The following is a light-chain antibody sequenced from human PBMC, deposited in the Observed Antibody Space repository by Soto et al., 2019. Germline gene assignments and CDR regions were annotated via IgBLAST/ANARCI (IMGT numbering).Light chain of an antibody. CDR2: DVS. CDR3: SSYTSSGTYV. J-gene: IGLJ1*01. CDR1: TSGVGGYNY. V-gene: IGLV2-14*01. Sequence: QSALTQPASVSGSPGQSITISCTGATSGVGGYNYVSWYQQHPGKAPKLLIYDVSNRPSGVSNRFSASKSGNTASLTISGLQAEDEADYYCSSYTSSGTYVFGTGTKVTVL.